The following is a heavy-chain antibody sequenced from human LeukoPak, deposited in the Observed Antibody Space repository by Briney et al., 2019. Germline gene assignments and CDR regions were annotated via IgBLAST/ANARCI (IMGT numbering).Heavy chain of an antibody. CDR1: GYTLTELS. J-gene: IGHJ4*02. V-gene: IGHV1-18*01. Sequence: ASVKVSCKVSGYTLTELSMHWVRQAPGQGLEWMGWISAYNGNTNYAQKLQGRVTMTTDTSTSTAYMELRSLRSDDTAVYYCARTIVVVPAAMLDYWGQGTLVTVSS. CDR3: ARTIVVVPAAMLDY. D-gene: IGHD2-2*01. CDR2: ISAYNGNT.